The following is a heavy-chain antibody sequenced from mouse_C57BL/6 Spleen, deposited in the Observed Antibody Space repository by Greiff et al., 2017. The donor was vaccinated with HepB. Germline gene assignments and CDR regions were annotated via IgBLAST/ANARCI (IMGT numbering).Heavy chain of an antibody. CDR1: GFTFSDYG. D-gene: IGHD1-1*01. J-gene: IGHJ4*01. CDR2: ISSGSSTI. V-gene: IGHV5-17*01. CDR3: ARKYYYGSHAMDY. Sequence: DVKLQESGGGLVKPGGSLKLSCAASGFTFSDYGMHWVRQAPEKGLEWVAYISSGSSTIYYADTVKGRFTISRDNAKNTLFLQMTSLRSEDTAMYYCARKYYYGSHAMDYWGQGTSVTVSS.